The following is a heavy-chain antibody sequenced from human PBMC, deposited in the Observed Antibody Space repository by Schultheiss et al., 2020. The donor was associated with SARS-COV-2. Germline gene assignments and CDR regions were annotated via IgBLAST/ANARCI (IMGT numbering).Heavy chain of an antibody. D-gene: IGHD2-15*01. V-gene: IGHV4-31*03. Sequence: SETLSLTCTVSGGSISSGGYYWSWIRQHPGKGLEWIGYIYYTASTSYNPSLKSRVTMSVDTSRNQFSLKLSSVTAADTAVYYCARARRKLYCSGGSCYSLWFDPWGQGTLVTVSS. J-gene: IGHJ5*02. CDR3: ARARRKLYCSGGSCYSLWFDP. CDR1: GGSISSGGYY. CDR2: IYYTAST.